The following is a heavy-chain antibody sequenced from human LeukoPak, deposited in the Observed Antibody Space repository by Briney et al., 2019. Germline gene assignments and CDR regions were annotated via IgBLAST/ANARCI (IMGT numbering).Heavy chain of an antibody. J-gene: IGHJ4*02. V-gene: IGHV4-39*01. D-gene: IGHD3-22*01. CDR3: ARLETYDSTLDY. CDR2: VYYSGST. Sequence: SETLSLTCTVSGGSISSSGYYWSWIRQPPGKGLEWIGSVYYSGSTYYNPSLKSRVTISVDTSKNQFSLKLRSVTAADTAVYYCARLETYDSTLDYWGQGTLVTVSS. CDR1: GGSISSSGYY.